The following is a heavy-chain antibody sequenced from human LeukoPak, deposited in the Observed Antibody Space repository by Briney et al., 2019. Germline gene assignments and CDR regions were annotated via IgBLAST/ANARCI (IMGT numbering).Heavy chain of an antibody. Sequence: SETLSLTCTVSGGSISSSDSYWAWVRQPPGKGLEWIGSICFSRTTYYNPSLKSRVTISVDTSKNQFSLKLSSVTAADTAVYYCARERLWLNYFDYWGQGTLVTVSS. CDR2: ICFSRTT. D-gene: IGHD5-18*01. V-gene: IGHV4-39*07. CDR1: GGSISSSDSY. CDR3: ARERLWLNYFDY. J-gene: IGHJ4*02.